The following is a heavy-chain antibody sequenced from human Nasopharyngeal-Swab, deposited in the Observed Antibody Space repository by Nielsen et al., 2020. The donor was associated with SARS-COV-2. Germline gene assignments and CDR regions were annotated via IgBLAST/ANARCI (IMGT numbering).Heavy chain of an antibody. CDR2: IQTDGTEQ. Sequence: GESLKISCAASGFTFSPFWMTWVRQAPGKGLEWVATIQTDGTEQYSVDSVKGRFTISRDNGKNSLYLQMNSLRVEDTAVYYCAKVSWEWELLRWYFDYWGQGTLVTVSS. CDR1: GFTFSPFW. CDR3: AKVSWEWELLRWYFDY. V-gene: IGHV3-7*01. J-gene: IGHJ4*02. D-gene: IGHD1-26*01.